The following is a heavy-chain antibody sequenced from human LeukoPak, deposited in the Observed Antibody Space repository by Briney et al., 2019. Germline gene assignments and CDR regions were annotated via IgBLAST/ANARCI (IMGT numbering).Heavy chain of an antibody. CDR3: ARGIYYGMDG. CDR1: GFTFSSYD. J-gene: IGHJ6*02. Sequence: GGSLRLSCAASGFTFSSYDIHWVRQPTGKGLEWVSRIDTAGDPNYSGSVKGRFTISREDANNSLYLQMNSLRAGDTAVYYCARGIYYGMDGWGQGTTVTVSS. CDR2: IDTAGDP. V-gene: IGHV3-13*05.